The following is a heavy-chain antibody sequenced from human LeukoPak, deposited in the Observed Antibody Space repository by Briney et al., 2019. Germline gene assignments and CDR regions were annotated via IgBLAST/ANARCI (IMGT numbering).Heavy chain of an antibody. CDR1: GFTFSSYE. J-gene: IGHJ4*02. CDR2: ISSSGSTI. CDR3: ARGGDIVVVTSPFDY. Sequence: GGSLRLSCAASGFTFSSYEMNWVRQAPGKGLEWVSSISSSGSTIYYADSVKGRFTISRDNAKNSLYLQMNSLRAEDTAVYYCARGGDIVVVTSPFDYWGQGTLVTVSS. D-gene: IGHD2-21*02. V-gene: IGHV3-48*03.